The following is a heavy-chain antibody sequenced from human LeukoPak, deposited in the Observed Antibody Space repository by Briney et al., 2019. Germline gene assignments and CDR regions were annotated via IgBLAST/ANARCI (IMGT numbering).Heavy chain of an antibody. CDR3: ARQPSSWFTSFDS. CDR2: INHSGST. CDR1: GGSFSGYY. Sequence: SETLSLTCAVYGGSFSGYYWSWIRQPPGKGLEWIGEINHSGSTNYNPSLKSRVTISVDTSKHQFSLKLSSVTAADTAVYYCARQPSSWFTSFDSWGQGTLVTVSS. V-gene: IGHV4-34*01. J-gene: IGHJ4*02. D-gene: IGHD6-13*01.